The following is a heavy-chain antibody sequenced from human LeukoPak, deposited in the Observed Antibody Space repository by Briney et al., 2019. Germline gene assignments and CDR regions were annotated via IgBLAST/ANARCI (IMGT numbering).Heavy chain of an antibody. CDR3: ARAYHADSSGWGY. Sequence: GGSLRLSWAASGFTFNTYWMHWIRQAPEKGLEWVSRIKTDGSSTTYADSVKGRFTISRDNAKSTLYLQMNSLRAEDTAVYYCARAYHADSSGWGYWGQGTLVTVSS. V-gene: IGHV3-74*01. CDR1: GFTFNTYW. CDR2: IKTDGSST. D-gene: IGHD3-22*01. J-gene: IGHJ4*02.